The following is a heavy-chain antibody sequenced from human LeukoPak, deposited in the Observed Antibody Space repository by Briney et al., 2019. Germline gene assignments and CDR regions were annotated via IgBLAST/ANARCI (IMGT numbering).Heavy chain of an antibody. Sequence: SETLSLTCTVSGGSISSSSYYWGWIRQPPGKGLEWLGSIYYSGSTYYNPSLKSRVTISVDTSKNQFSLKLSSVTAADTAVYYCASPPHYGDYVVRDYWGQGTLVTVSS. D-gene: IGHD4-17*01. CDR1: GGSISSSSYY. J-gene: IGHJ4*02. CDR3: ASPPHYGDYVVRDY. CDR2: IYYSGST. V-gene: IGHV4-39*01.